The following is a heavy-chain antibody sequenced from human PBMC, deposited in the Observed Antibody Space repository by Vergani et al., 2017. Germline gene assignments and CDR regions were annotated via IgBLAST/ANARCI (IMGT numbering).Heavy chain of an antibody. CDR3: ARARKFRFGVVWENWFDP. J-gene: IGHJ5*02. CDR1: GFTFNEYW. D-gene: IGHD3-3*01. Sequence: EVELVESGGGLVQPGGSLRLSCAASGFTFNEYWMHWARQVPGKGLVWVSGMNGDGDTISYADSVEGRFTISRDNAKNTLFLQMNSLRAEDTAVYYCARARKFRFGVVWENWFDPWGQGTLVTVSS. V-gene: IGHV3-74*01. CDR2: MNGDGDTI.